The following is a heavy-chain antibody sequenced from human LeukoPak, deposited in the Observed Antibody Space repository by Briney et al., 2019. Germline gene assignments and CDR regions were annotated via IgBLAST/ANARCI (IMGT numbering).Heavy chain of an antibody. V-gene: IGHV3-33*06. CDR3: AKDVHSSGLDY. D-gene: IGHD6-6*01. CDR2: IWYDGSNK. Sequence: GRSLRLSCAASGFTFSSHGMHWVRQAPGKGLEWVAVIWYDGSNKYYADSVKGRFTTSRDNSKNTLYLQMNSLRAEDTAVYYCAKDVHSSGLDYWGQGTLVTVSS. CDR1: GFTFSSHG. J-gene: IGHJ4*02.